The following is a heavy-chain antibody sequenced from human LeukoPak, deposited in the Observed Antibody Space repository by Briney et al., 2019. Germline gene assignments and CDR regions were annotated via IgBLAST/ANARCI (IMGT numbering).Heavy chain of an antibody. CDR2: ISASDDRT. D-gene: IGHD2-21*01. CDR1: GFTFSNYV. V-gene: IGHV3-23*01. Sequence: GGSLRLSCAASGFTFSNYVMNWLRQAPGEGLEWVSSISASDDRTFYADSAKGRFTISRDNSKNTVYLQMNSLRAGDTAVYYCAKVQHADFNMNFDSWGQGTLVTVSS. J-gene: IGHJ4*02. CDR3: AKVQHADFNMNFDS.